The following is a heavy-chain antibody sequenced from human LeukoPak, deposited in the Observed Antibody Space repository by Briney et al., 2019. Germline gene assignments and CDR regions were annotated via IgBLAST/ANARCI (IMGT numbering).Heavy chain of an antibody. CDR3: AREGVSVYDSGEAYFDY. J-gene: IGHJ4*02. Sequence: PGGSLRLSCAASGFTFSSYAMSWVRQAPGKGLEWVSAISGSGGSTYYADSVKGRFTISRDSSKNTLYLQMNSLRAEDTAVYYCAREGVSVYDSGEAYFDYWGQGTLVTVSS. V-gene: IGHV3-23*01. CDR1: GFTFSSYA. CDR2: ISGSGGST. D-gene: IGHD5/OR15-5a*01.